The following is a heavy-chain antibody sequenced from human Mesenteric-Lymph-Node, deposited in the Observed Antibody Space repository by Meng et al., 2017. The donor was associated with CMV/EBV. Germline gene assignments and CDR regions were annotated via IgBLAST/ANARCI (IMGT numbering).Heavy chain of an antibody. V-gene: IGHV6-1*01. CDR3: ARESISTVRGVIVYYYGMDV. CDR1: GDSVSSNYVG. Sequence: SETLSLTCAISGDSVSSNYVGWNWIRQSPSRGLEWLGRTYYKSKWYNDYAVSVKGRIIINPDTSKNQFSLQLNSMTPEDTAMYYCARESISTVRGVIVYYYGMDVWGQGTTVTVSS. CDR2: TYYKSKWYN. J-gene: IGHJ6*02. D-gene: IGHD3-10*01.